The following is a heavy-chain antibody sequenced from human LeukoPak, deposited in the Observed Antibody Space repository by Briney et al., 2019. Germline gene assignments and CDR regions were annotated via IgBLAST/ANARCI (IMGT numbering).Heavy chain of an antibody. V-gene: IGHV1-69*13. CDR1: GGTFSSYA. CDR2: IIPIFGTA. J-gene: IGHJ4*02. D-gene: IGHD3-22*01. Sequence: SVKVSCKASGGTFSSYAISWVRQAPGQGLEWMGVIIPIFGTANHAQKFQGRVTITADESTSTAYMELSSLRSEDTAVYYCASLMSTYYYDSSGSWGQGTLVTVSS. CDR3: ASLMSTYYYDSSGS.